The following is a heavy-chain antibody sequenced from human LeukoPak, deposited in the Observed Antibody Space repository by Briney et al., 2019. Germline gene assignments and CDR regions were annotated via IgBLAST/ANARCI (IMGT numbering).Heavy chain of an antibody. CDR3: ARVIAVAETAPGHGWFDP. D-gene: IGHD6-19*01. CDR1: GYTFTGYY. J-gene: IGHJ5*02. V-gene: IGHV1-2*02. CDR2: INPNSGGT. Sequence: ASVKVSCKASGYTFTGYYMHWVRQAPGQGREWMGWINPNSGGTNYAQKFQGRVTMTRDTSISTAYMELSRLRSDDTAVYYCARVIAVAETAPGHGWFDPWGQGTLVTVSS.